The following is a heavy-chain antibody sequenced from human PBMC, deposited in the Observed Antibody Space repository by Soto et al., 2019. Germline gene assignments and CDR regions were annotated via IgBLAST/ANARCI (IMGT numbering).Heavy chain of an antibody. CDR3: ARHPCSSTSCYKQVAWFDP. V-gene: IGHV5-10-1*01. CDR2: IDPSDSYT. J-gene: IGHJ5*02. CDR1: GYGFTSYW. Sequence: GESLKISCKGSGYGFTSYWISWVRQMPGKGLEWMGRIDPSDSYTNYSPSFQGHVTISADKSISTAYLQWSSLKASDTAMYYCARHPCSSTSCYKQVAWFDPWGQGTLVXV. D-gene: IGHD2-2*02.